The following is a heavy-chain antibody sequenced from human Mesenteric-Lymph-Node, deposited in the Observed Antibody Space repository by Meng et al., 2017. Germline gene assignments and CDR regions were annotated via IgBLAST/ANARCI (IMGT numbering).Heavy chain of an antibody. CDR1: GFTFSSYA. J-gene: IGHJ4*02. Sequence: GESLKISCAASGFTFSSYAMSWVRQAPGKGLEWISVITGGGGNTYYADSVKGRFIISRDDSKNTLFLQMNSLRAEDTALYYCARVTRVALAGPILAVAGSFDYWGQGTLVTVSS. CDR2: ITGGGGNT. CDR3: ARVTRVALAGPILAVAGSFDY. D-gene: IGHD6-19*01. V-gene: IGHV3-23*01.